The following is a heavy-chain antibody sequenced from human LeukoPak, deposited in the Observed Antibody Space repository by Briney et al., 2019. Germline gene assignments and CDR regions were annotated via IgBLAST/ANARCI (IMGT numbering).Heavy chain of an antibody. V-gene: IGHV1-18*01. D-gene: IGHD4-11*01. CDR1: GYSFTSYG. J-gene: IGHJ4*02. CDR2: VSPYNGNT. Sequence: ASVKVSCKAPGYSFTSYGIIWVRQAPGQGLEWMGWVSPYNGNTNYPQNLQGRVTMTADTSTNTAYLELRSLTSDDTAVYYCARLQSTLFDYWGRGTLVTVSS. CDR3: ARLQSTLFDY.